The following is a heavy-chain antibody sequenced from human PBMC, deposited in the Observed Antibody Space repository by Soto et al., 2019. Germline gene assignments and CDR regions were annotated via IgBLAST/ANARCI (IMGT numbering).Heavy chain of an antibody. D-gene: IGHD2-2*01. J-gene: IGHJ3*02. Sequence: QVHLVQSGAEVKTPGSSVKVSCKAAGGTFNTYTLIWVRQAPGHGLEWMGRIIPMLTVTNSAQKFQGRVTLTADKSTGPAFMELTSLRSDDTAIYYCSIGSWSAETFDIWGQGTMVTVSS. CDR3: SIGSWSAETFDI. CDR1: GGTFNTYT. CDR2: IIPMLTVT. V-gene: IGHV1-69*02.